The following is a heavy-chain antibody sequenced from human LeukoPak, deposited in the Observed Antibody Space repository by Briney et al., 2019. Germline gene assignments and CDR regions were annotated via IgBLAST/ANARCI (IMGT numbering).Heavy chain of an antibody. J-gene: IGHJ4*02. CDR3: ARGAAGTSY. V-gene: IGHV1-69*04. CDR2: IIPILGIA. Sequence: ASVKVSCKASGGTFSSYAISWVRQAPGQGLEWMGRIIPILGIANYAQKFQGRVTITADKSTSTAYMELSSLRSEDAAVYYCARGAAGTSYWGQGTLVTVSS. CDR1: GGTFSSYA. D-gene: IGHD6-13*01.